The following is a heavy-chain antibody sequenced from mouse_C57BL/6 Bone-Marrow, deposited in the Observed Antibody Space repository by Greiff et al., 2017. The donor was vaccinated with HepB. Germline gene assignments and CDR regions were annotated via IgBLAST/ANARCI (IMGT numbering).Heavy chain of an antibody. V-gene: IGHV5-12*01. Sequence: EVKLVESGGGLVQPGGSLKLSCAASGFTFSDYYMYWVRQTPEKRLEWVAYISNGGGSTYYPDTVKGRFTISRDNAKNTLYLQMSRLKSEDTAMYYCASPIYYYGSRYAMDYWGQGTSVTVSS. D-gene: IGHD1-1*01. CDR3: ASPIYYYGSRYAMDY. CDR2: ISNGGGST. CDR1: GFTFSDYY. J-gene: IGHJ4*01.